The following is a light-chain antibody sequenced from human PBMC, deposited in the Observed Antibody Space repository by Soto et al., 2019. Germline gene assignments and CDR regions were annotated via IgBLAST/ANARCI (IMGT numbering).Light chain of an antibody. CDR3: QHYNNWPTT. V-gene: IGKV3-15*01. J-gene: IGKJ3*01. CDR2: GAS. CDR1: QSVSSR. Sequence: EVVMTQSPATLSVSPGERATLSCRASQSVSSRLAWYQQKPGQAPRLLIYGASTRATGIPARFSGSGSGTEFTLTISSLQSEDFAVYCCQHYNNWPTTFGPGTKVDIK.